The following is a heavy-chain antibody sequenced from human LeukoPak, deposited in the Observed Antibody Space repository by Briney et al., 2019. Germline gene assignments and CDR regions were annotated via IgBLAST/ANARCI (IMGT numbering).Heavy chain of an antibody. CDR2: IYYSGST. CDR3: ASTITMVRGEGADAFDI. Sequence: SETLSLTCTVSGGSISSYYWSWIRQPPGKGLEWIGYIYYSGSTNYNPSLKSRVTISVDTSKNQFSLKLSSVTAADTAVYYCASTITMVRGEGADAFDIWGQGTMVTVSS. CDR1: GGSISSYY. V-gene: IGHV4-59*01. J-gene: IGHJ3*02. D-gene: IGHD3-10*01.